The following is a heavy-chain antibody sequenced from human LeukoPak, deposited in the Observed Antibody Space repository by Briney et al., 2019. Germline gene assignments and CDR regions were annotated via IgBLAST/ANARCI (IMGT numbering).Heavy chain of an antibody. CDR3: ARSRMDAPNFDS. Sequence: TSETLSLTCTVSGGSISSYYWSWIRQPPGKGLEWIGYIYYSGSTNYNPSLKSRVTISIDTSKNQFSLKLSSVTAADTAVYYCARSRMDAPNFDSWGQGALVTVSS. V-gene: IGHV4-59*08. J-gene: IGHJ4*02. CDR1: GGSISSYY. CDR2: IYYSGST. D-gene: IGHD2-2*01.